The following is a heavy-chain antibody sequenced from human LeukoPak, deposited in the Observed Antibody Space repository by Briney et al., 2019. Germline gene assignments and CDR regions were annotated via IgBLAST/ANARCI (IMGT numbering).Heavy chain of an antibody. D-gene: IGHD6-13*01. CDR1: GGSTSSYY. Sequence: PSETLSLTCTVSGGSTSSYYWSWIRQPPGKGLEWIGYIYCSGSTNYNPSLKSRVTISVDTSKNQFSLKLSSVTAADTAVYYCAREVVAAPGTVDYWGQGTLVTVSS. CDR2: IYCSGST. J-gene: IGHJ4*01. CDR3: AREVVAAPGTVDY. V-gene: IGHV4-59*12.